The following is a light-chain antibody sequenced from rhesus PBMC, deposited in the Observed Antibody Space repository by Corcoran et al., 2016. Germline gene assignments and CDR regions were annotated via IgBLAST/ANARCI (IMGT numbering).Light chain of an antibody. CDR1: QGISKY. Sequence: DIQMTQSPSSLSASVGDTVTITCQASQGISKYLAWYQQKPGKAPKLLIYDASTLKSGVPSRFRGSGSGTEFTLTISSLQPEDCATYDCQRHNSYPLTFGGGTKVELK. CDR3: QRHNSYPLT. J-gene: IGKJ4*01. CDR2: DAS. V-gene: IGKV1-25*01.